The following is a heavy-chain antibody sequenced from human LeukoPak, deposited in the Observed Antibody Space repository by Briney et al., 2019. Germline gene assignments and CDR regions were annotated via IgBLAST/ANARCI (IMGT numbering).Heavy chain of an antibody. D-gene: IGHD3-10*01. V-gene: IGHV4-4*07. CDR2: IYTSGST. CDR3: ARDLYGSDTGFYYYYYYMDV. Sequence: SETLSLTCTVSGGSISSYYWSWIRQPAGKGLEWIGRIYTSGSTNYNPSLKSRVTMSVDTSKNQFSLKLSSVTAADTAVYYCARDLYGSDTGFYYYYYYMDVWGKGTTVTVSS. CDR1: GGSISSYY. J-gene: IGHJ6*03.